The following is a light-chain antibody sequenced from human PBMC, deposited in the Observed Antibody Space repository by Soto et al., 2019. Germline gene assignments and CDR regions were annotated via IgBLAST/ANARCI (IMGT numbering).Light chain of an antibody. CDR1: QDISDH. Sequence: DFQMTQSPSSLSASVGDRVTITCRASQDISDHLAWYQHKPGKVPNLLIYEASTLQSGVQSRCSGGGSGTDFTLTISSLQPEDVATYYCQKYDRTPRTFGQGTKVELK. V-gene: IGKV1-27*01. CDR2: EAS. J-gene: IGKJ1*01. CDR3: QKYDRTPRT.